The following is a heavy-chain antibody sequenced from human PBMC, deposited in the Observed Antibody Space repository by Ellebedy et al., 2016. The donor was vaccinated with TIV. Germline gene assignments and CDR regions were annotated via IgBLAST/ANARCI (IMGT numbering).Heavy chain of an antibody. CDR3: AKDRKGFADY. J-gene: IGHJ4*02. CDR2: ISYDGSNK. V-gene: IGHV3-30*18. D-gene: IGHD3-10*01. CDR1: GFTFSSYG. Sequence: GESLKISCAASGFTFSSYGMHWVRQAPGKGLEWVAVISYDGSNKYYADSVKGRFTISRDNSKNTLYLQMNSLRAEDTAVYYCAKDRKGFADYWGQGTLVTVSS.